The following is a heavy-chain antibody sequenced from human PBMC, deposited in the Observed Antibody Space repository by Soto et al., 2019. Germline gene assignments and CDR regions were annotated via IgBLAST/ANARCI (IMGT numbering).Heavy chain of an antibody. CDR1: GGTFSSYT. Sequence: GASVKVSCKASGGTFSSYTISWVRQAPGQGLEWMGRIIPILGIANYAQKFQGRVTITADESTSTAYMELSSLRSEDTAVYYCARGGSGIVVVPAAMRYYYYYMDVWGKGTTVTVSS. V-gene: IGHV1-69*02. D-gene: IGHD2-2*01. J-gene: IGHJ6*03. CDR2: IIPILGIA. CDR3: ARGGSGIVVVPAAMRYYYYYMDV.